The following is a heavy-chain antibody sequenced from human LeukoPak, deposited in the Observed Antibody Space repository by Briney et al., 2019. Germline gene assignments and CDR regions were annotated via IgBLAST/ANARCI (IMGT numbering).Heavy chain of an antibody. CDR2: ISYDGSNK. CDR1: GFTFSSYG. D-gene: IGHD2-2*01. V-gene: IGHV3-30*18. CDR3: AKIAVVPAANSYGDYFDY. J-gene: IGHJ4*02. Sequence: GGSLRLSCAASGFTFSSYGMHWVRQAPGKGLEWVAVISYDGSNKYYADSVKGRFTISRDNSKNTLYLQMNSLRAEDTAVYYCAKIAVVPAANSYGDYFDYWGQGTLVTVSS.